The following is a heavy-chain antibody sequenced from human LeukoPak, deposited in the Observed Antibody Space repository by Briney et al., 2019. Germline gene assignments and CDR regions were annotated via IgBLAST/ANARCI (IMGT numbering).Heavy chain of an antibody. J-gene: IGHJ5*02. CDR1: GFTVSSNY. V-gene: IGHV3-53*01. Sequence: PGGSLRLSCAASGFTVSSNYMSWVRQAPGKGLEWVSAITGGGGSTCYADSVKGRFTISRDNSKNTLYLQMNSLRVEDTAVYYCAIDSLTWGGNWFNPWGQGTLVTVSS. CDR2: ITGGGGST. CDR3: AIDSLTWGGNWFNP. D-gene: IGHD7-27*01.